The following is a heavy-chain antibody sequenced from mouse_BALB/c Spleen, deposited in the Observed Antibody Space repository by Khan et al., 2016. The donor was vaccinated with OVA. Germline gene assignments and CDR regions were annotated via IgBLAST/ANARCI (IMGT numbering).Heavy chain of an antibody. CDR1: GYTFTNYV. V-gene: IGHV1S136*01. Sequence: EVQLQQSGPELVKPGASVKMSCKASGYTFTNYVLHWVKQKPGQGLEWIGYINPYNGGTKYNEKFKGKATLASDKSSITAYMELSSLTSEDSAVDYCASGSWQSCYFDYWGQGTTLTLSS. CDR3: ASGSWQSCYFDY. J-gene: IGHJ2*01. CDR2: INPYNGGT. D-gene: IGHD6-1*01.